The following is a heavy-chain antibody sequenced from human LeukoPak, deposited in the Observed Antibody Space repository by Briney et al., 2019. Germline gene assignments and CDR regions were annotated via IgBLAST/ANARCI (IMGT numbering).Heavy chain of an antibody. D-gene: IGHD4-17*01. CDR1: GFTFSSYG. J-gene: IGHJ4*02. Sequence: GGSLRLSCAASGFTFSSYGMHWVRQAPGKGLEWVAVISYDGSNKYYADSVKGRFTISRDNSKNTLYLQMNTLRAEDTAVYYCAKGHDYGDYDYWGQGTLVTVSS. CDR2: ISYDGSNK. V-gene: IGHV3-30*18. CDR3: AKGHDYGDYDY.